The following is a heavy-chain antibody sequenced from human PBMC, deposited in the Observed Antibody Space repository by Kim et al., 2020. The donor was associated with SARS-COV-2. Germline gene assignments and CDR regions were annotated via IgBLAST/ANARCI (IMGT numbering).Heavy chain of an antibody. CDR2: IYYSGST. V-gene: IGHV4-59*08. CDR3: ARQMGSGWLQLFDY. Sequence: SETLSLTCTVSGGSISSYYWSWIRQPPGKGLEWIGYIYYSGSTNYNPSLKSRVTISVDTSKNQFSLKLSFVTAADTAVYYCARQMGSGWLQLFDYWGQGTLVTVSS. D-gene: IGHD5-12*01. J-gene: IGHJ4*02. CDR1: GGSISSYY.